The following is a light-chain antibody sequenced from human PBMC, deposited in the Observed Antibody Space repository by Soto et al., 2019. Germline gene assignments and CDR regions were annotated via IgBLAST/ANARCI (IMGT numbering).Light chain of an antibody. CDR3: QSYDNSLSVYV. CDR1: SSNIGAHYD. CDR2: GNS. J-gene: IGLJ1*01. Sequence: QSALTQPPSVSGAPGRRVTISCTGSSSNIGAHYDVHWYQQLPGTAPKLLIYGNSNRPSGVPDRFSGSKSGTSASLAITGLQAEDEADYYCQSYDNSLSVYVFGTGTKVTVL. V-gene: IGLV1-40*01.